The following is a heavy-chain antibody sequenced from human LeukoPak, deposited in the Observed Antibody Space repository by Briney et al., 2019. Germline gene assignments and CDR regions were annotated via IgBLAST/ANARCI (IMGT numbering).Heavy chain of an antibody. V-gene: IGHV3-33*01. CDR3: ARHQAAYSSSWYNWFDP. CDR2: IWHDGSNK. D-gene: IGHD6-13*01. CDR1: GFSFSTYG. Sequence: GRSLRLSCAASGFSFSTYGMHWVRQAPGKGLDWAALIWHDGSNKYYADSVKGRFTISRDNSKNTLYLQMDSLRDEDTAVYYCARHQAAYSSSWYNWFDPWGQGTLVTVSS. J-gene: IGHJ5*02.